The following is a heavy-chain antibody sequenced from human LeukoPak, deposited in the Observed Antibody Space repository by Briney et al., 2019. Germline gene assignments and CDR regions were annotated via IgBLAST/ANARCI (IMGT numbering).Heavy chain of an antibody. CDR2: ISSSSSYI. Sequence: GGSLRLFCAASGFTFSSYSMNWVRQAPGKGLEWVSSISSSSSYIYYADSVKGRFTISRDNAKNSLYLQMNSLRAEDTAVHYCARGALVVVAATRNDYWGQGTLVTVSS. D-gene: IGHD2-15*01. CDR1: GFTFSSYS. V-gene: IGHV3-21*01. J-gene: IGHJ4*02. CDR3: ARGALVVVAATRNDY.